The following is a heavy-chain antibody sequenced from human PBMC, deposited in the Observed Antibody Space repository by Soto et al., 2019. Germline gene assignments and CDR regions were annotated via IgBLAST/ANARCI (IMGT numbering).Heavy chain of an antibody. V-gene: IGHV5-10-1*01. J-gene: IGHJ4*02. Sequence: PGASLEISCKGSGSSFPGYWITWVRQMPGKGLEWMGRIDPSDSQTYYSPSVRGHDTISAAQSITTVFLQWSSLRASDTAMYYCARQRYDSYSGPNFQYHFDSWGQGTLVTVSS. D-gene: IGHD1-26*01. CDR3: ARQRYDSYSGPNFQYHFDS. CDR2: IDPSDSQT. CDR1: GSSFPGYW.